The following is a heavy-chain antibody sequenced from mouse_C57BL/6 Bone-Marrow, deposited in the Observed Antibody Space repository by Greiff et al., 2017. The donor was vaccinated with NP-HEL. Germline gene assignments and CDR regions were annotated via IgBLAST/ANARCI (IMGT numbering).Heavy chain of an antibody. CDR2: ISYDGSN. CDR3: ARPYSNSWYFDV. D-gene: IGHD2-5*01. V-gene: IGHV3-6*01. CDR1: GYSITSGYY. J-gene: IGHJ1*03. Sequence: EVQLQESGPGLVKPSQSLSLTCSVTGYSITSGYYWNWIRQFPGNKLEWMGYISYDGSNNYNPSLKNRISITRDTSKNQFFLKLNSVTTEDTATYYCARPYSNSWYFDVWGTGTTVTVSS.